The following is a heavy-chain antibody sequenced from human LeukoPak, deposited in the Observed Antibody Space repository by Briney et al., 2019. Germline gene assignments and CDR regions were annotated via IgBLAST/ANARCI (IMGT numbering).Heavy chain of an antibody. CDR1: GYTFIDHY. Sequence: GASVKVSCKASGYTFIDHYMHWVRQAPGQGLEWMGWINPDSGATNYAQKFQGGVTMTRDTSISTAYMELSGLRSDDTAVYYCARTGDLAYDAFDIWGQGTLVTVSS. CDR3: ARTGDLAYDAFDI. J-gene: IGHJ3*02. CDR2: INPDSGAT. D-gene: IGHD7-27*01. V-gene: IGHV1-2*02.